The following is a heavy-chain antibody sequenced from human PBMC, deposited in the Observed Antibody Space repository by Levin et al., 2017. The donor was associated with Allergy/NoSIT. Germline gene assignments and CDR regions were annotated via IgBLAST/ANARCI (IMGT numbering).Heavy chain of an antibody. V-gene: IGHV3-30*01. Sequence: LSLTCAVSGFTFSSSAMHWVRQAPGKGLEWVAVIAYDGSKQYYADSVKGRFTISRDNSKNTLSLQMDSLRPEDTAVYYCARSEPGYTSGWFRFDYWGQGTLVTVSS. CDR3: ARSEPGYTSGWFRFDY. J-gene: IGHJ4*01. CDR1: GFTFSSSA. CDR2: IAYDGSKQ. D-gene: IGHD6-19*01.